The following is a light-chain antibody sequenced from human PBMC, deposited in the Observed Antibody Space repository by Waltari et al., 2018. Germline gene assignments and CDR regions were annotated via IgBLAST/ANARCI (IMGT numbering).Light chain of an antibody. Sequence: EIVLTQSPGTLSLSPGERATLSCRASQSVSTYLAWYQQKPGQAPRLLIYHASSRATGIPDRFSCSGSVTDFSLTISRLEPEDFAVYYCQHYLRLPATFGQGTKVEIK. CDR1: QSVSTY. CDR3: QHYLRLPAT. J-gene: IGKJ1*01. CDR2: HAS. V-gene: IGKV3-20*01.